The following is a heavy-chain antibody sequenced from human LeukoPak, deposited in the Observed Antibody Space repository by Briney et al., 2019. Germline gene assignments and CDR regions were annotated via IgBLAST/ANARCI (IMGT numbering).Heavy chain of an antibody. CDR1: GYTFTGYY. Sequence: ASVKVSCKASGYTFTGYYMHWVRQAPGQGLEWMGWINPNSGGTNYAQKFQGRVTMTRDTSTSTAYMELSRLRSDDTAVYYCATSIAAAGTFDYWGQGTLVTVSS. V-gene: IGHV1-2*02. CDR2: INPNSGGT. J-gene: IGHJ4*02. CDR3: ATSIAAAGTFDY. D-gene: IGHD6-13*01.